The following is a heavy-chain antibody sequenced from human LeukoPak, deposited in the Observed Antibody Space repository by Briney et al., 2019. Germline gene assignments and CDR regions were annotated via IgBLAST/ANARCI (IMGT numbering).Heavy chain of an antibody. Sequence: SETLSLTCTVSGGSISSSSYYWGWIRQPPGKGLEWIGNIYYSGSTYYNPSLKSRVTISVDTSKEQFSLKLSSVTAVDTAVYYCARRVSDSSSGLRPKNWFDPWGQGTLVTVSS. D-gene: IGHD6-13*01. CDR2: IYYSGST. J-gene: IGHJ5*02. CDR3: ARRVSDSSSGLRPKNWFDP. V-gene: IGHV4-39*01. CDR1: GGSISSSSYY.